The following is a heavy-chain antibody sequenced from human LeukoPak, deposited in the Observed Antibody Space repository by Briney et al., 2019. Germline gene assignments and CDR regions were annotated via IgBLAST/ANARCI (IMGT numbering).Heavy chain of an antibody. Sequence: TSETLSLTCAVYGGSFSGYYWSWIRQPPGKGLEWIGEINHSGSTNYNPSLKSRVTISVDTSKNQFSLKLSSVTAADTAVYYCARERYDSSGYDAFDIWGQGTMVTVSS. CDR1: GGSFSGYY. J-gene: IGHJ3*02. CDR2: INHSGST. D-gene: IGHD3-22*01. V-gene: IGHV4-34*01. CDR3: ARERYDSSGYDAFDI.